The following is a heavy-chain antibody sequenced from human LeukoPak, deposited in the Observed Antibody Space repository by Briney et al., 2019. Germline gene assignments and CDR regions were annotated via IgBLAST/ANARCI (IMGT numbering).Heavy chain of an antibody. CDR2: ISWNSGSI. J-gene: IGHJ4*02. Sequence: PGGSLRLSCAASGFTFSNYWMNWVRQAPGKGLEWVSGISWNSGSIGYADSVKGRFTISRDNAKNSLYLQMNSLRAEDTALYYCAKDSEWELLYYFDYWGQGTLVTVSS. V-gene: IGHV3-9*01. D-gene: IGHD1-26*01. CDR1: GFTFSNYW. CDR3: AKDSEWELLYYFDY.